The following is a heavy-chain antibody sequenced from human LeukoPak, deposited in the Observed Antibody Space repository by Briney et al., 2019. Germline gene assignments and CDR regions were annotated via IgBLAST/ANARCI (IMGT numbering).Heavy chain of an antibody. Sequence: PSETLSLTCAVYGGSFSGYYWSWIRQPPGKGLEWIGEINHSGSTNYNPSLKSRVTMSIDTSKNHFSLNLTSVTAAHTAAYYCARGGVGGITAYSNYLFDYWGQGTLVTVSS. CDR2: INHSGST. CDR1: GGSFSGYY. J-gene: IGHJ4*02. CDR3: ARGGVGGITAYSNYLFDY. V-gene: IGHV4-34*01. D-gene: IGHD4-11*01.